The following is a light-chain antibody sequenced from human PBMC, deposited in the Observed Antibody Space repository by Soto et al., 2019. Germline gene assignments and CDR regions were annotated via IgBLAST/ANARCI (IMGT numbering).Light chain of an antibody. Sequence: ETVMTQSPDTLSVSPGESATLSCRASQDVSTNLAWFHHKPGQTPRLVLYGASKRATGIPARFSGSGSGTDFTLTISRLEPEDFAVYYCQQYGSSPFTFGPGTKVDIK. CDR3: QQYGSSPFT. V-gene: IGKV3-20*01. CDR1: QDVSTN. J-gene: IGKJ3*01. CDR2: GAS.